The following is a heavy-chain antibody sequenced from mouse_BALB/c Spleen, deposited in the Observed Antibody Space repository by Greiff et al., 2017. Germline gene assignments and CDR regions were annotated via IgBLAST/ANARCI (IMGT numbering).Heavy chain of an antibody. CDR3: AREEYVNYLAWFAY. J-gene: IGHJ3*01. Sequence: EVKLVESGGGLVQPGGSLSLPCATSGFTFTDFYMSWVRQPPGKALEWLGFIRNKANGYTTEYSASVKGRFTISRDNSRSNLYLQMNTLRAEDSAPYYCAREEYVNYLAWFAYWGQGTLVPVSA. CDR2: IRNKANGYTT. D-gene: IGHD2-10*02. V-gene: IGHV7-3*02. CDR1: GFTFTDFY.